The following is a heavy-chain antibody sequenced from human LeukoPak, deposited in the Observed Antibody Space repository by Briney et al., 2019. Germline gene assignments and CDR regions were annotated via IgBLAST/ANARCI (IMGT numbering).Heavy chain of an antibody. V-gene: IGHV3-21*01. D-gene: IGHD3-9*01. CDR3: ARDSPDILTGYNNVRAPFDY. CDR1: GFTFSSYS. J-gene: IGHJ4*02. CDR2: ISSSSSYI. Sequence: GGSLRLSCAASGFTFSSYSMNGVRQAPGKGLEWVSSISSSSSYIYYADSVKGRFTISRDNAKNSLYLQMNRLRAEDTAVYYCARDSPDILTGYNNVRAPFDYWGQGTLVTVSS.